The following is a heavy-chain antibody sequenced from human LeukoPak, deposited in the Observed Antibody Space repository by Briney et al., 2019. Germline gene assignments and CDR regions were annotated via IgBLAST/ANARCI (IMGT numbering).Heavy chain of an antibody. CDR1: GFTFSSYS. J-gene: IGHJ4*02. D-gene: IGHD3-22*01. CDR3: AREQLGYYYDSSGYLY. Sequence: PGGSLRLSRAASGFTFSSYSMNWVRQAPRKGLEWVSSISSSSYIYYADSVKGRFTISRDNAKNSLYLQMNSLRAEDAAVYYCAREQLGYYYDSSGYLYWGQGTLVTVTS. CDR2: ISSSSYI. V-gene: IGHV3-21*01.